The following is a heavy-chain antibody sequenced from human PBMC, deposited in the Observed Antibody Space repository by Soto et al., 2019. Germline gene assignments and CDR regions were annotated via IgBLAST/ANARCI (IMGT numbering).Heavy chain of an antibody. D-gene: IGHD3-10*01. CDR2: IKDDGSDK. V-gene: IGHV3-7*04. Sequence: EVQLVESGGGLVQPGGSLRLSCAASGLTFSKNWMSWARQAPGKGLEWVANIKDDGSDKYYVDSVKGRFTISRDNAKSLLYLQMNSLRVEDTAVYYCATEGRGGYWGQGTLVTVSS. J-gene: IGHJ4*02. CDR3: ATEGRGGY. CDR1: GLTFSKNW.